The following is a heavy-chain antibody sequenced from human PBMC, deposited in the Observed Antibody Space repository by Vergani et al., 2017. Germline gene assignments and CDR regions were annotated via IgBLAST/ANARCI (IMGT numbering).Heavy chain of an antibody. D-gene: IGHD2-15*01. J-gene: IGHJ6*02. CDR2: ISGNSGSI. CDR3: AKSVVPVCSGGSCYLSWRSYYYYGMDV. V-gene: IGHV3-9*01. CDR1: GFTFDDYA. Sequence: EVQLVESGGGLVQPGRSLRLSCAASGFTFDDYAMHWVRQAPGKGLEGGSGISGNSGSIGYADSVKGRFTISRDNAKNSLYLQMNSLRAEDTALYYCAKSVVPVCSGGSCYLSWRSYYYYGMDVWGQGTTVTVSS.